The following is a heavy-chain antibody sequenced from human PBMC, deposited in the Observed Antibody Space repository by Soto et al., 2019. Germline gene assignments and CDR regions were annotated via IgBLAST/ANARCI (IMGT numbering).Heavy chain of an antibody. D-gene: IGHD1-26*01. CDR3: ARQDQWDFGY. CDR1: GYTFTNYW. Sequence: GASVKISCKVSGYTFTNYWIGWVRQLPGKGLEGMGLIYPDDSDARYSPPFQGQLTISADKSISTAYLQWNSLKASPSAIYYCARQDQWDFGYWGQGTLVTVSS. CDR2: IYPDDSDA. J-gene: IGHJ4*02. V-gene: IGHV5-51*01.